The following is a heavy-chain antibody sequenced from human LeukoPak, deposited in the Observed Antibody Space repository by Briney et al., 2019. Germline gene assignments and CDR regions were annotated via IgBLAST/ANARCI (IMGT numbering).Heavy chain of an antibody. J-gene: IGHJ4*02. V-gene: IGHV3-23*01. Sequence: GEFLRLSCAASGFTFNSYAMSWVRQAPEKGREWVATISGSGGGTYYADSVKGRYTISRDDSKNTLYLQMNSLRAEDTAVYYCAKDLGRYRNNYFDYWGQGTLVTVSS. D-gene: IGHD1-26*01. CDR3: AKDLGRYRNNYFDY. CDR2: ISGSGGGT. CDR1: GFTFNSYA.